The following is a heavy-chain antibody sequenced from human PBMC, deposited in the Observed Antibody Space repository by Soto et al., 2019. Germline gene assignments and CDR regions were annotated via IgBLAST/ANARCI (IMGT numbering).Heavy chain of an antibody. CDR2: IYHSGST. CDR3: ASSIAAAAKNWFDP. D-gene: IGHD6-13*01. V-gene: IGHV4-4*02. J-gene: IGHJ5*02. CDR1: GGYISSSNW. Sequence: SETLSLTCAVSGGYISSSNWWSWVRQPPGKGLEWIGEIYHSGSTNYNPSLKSRVTISVDKSKNQFSLKLSSVTAADTAVYYCASSIAAAAKNWFDPWGQGTLVTVSS.